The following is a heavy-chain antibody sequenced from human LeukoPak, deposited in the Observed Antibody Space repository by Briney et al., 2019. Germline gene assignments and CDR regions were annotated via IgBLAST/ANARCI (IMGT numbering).Heavy chain of an antibody. Sequence: GGSLRLSCEASGFTVSRNYMSWVRQAPGKGLEWVSVIYSGGTTSYADSVKGRFSISRDSSKNTLWLQMNSLRAEDTAVYYCARLHYNVLTGPFDYWGQGTLVTVSS. D-gene: IGHD3-9*01. CDR1: GFTVSRNY. CDR3: ARLHYNVLTGPFDY. CDR2: IYSGGTT. V-gene: IGHV3-53*01. J-gene: IGHJ4*02.